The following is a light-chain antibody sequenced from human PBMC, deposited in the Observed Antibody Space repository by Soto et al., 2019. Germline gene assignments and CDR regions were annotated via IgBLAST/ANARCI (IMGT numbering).Light chain of an antibody. Sequence: DIQMTQSPSSLSASVGDRVTITCRASQSISNFLNWYQQKPGKAPKLLIYGASTLQSGVPSRFSGGGSGTDFTLPISSLQTEAFAAYDCQQTYSTPGYTFAQGTKLEIK. J-gene: IGKJ2*01. CDR3: QQTYSTPGYT. CDR2: GAS. CDR1: QSISNF. V-gene: IGKV1-39*01.